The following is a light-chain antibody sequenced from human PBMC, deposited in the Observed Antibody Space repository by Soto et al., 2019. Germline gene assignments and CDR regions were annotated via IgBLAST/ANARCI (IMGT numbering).Light chain of an antibody. V-gene: IGKV4-1*01. CDR1: QSVLYSSNNKNY. CDR2: WAS. Sequence: DIVMTQSPDSLAVSLGERATINCKSSQSVLYSSNNKNYLAWYQQKPGQPPKLLIYWASTRESGVPDRFSGSGSGTDFTLTISSLQAEEVAVYYCQQYYISWTFGQGTKVEIK. CDR3: QQYYISWT. J-gene: IGKJ1*01.